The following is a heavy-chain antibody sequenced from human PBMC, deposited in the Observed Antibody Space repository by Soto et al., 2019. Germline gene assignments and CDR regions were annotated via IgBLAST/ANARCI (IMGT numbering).Heavy chain of an antibody. J-gene: IGHJ1*01. CDR3: VKDESINWYSGHFRH. Sequence: PGWSLRLSCAASGFTFDDYAMHWVRQVPGKGLEWVSGINWNSGSIGYGDSVKGRFAISRDNAKNSLHLQMNSLSAEDTAFYYCVKDESINWYSGHFRHWGQGTLVTVPQ. CDR2: INWNSGSI. CDR1: GFTFDDYA. V-gene: IGHV3-9*01. D-gene: IGHD6-13*01.